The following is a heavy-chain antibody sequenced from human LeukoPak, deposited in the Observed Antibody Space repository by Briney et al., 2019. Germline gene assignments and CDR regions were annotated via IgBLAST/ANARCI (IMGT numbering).Heavy chain of an antibody. CDR2: ISGSGIST. J-gene: IGHJ4*02. D-gene: IGHD1-26*01. V-gene: IGHV3-23*01. CDR1: GFTFSSYA. Sequence: GSLRLSWAASGFTFSSYAMSWVRQAPGKGLEWVSDISGSGISTYYADSVKGRFTISRDNSKNTLYLQMNSLRAEDTAVYYCAKDQWSFSYFDYWGQGTLVTVSS. CDR3: AKDQWSFSYFDY.